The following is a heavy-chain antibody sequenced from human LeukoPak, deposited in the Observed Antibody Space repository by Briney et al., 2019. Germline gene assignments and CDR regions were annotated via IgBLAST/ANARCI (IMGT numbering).Heavy chain of an antibody. Sequence: GRSLRLSCAASGFIFSNYGMHWVRQAPGKGLEWVAVISYDGSNKYYADSVKGRFTISRDNSKNTLYLQMNSLRAEDTAVYYCAKDNMAGGSYYSPLDYWGQGTLVTVSS. J-gene: IGHJ4*02. D-gene: IGHD1-26*01. CDR1: GFIFSNYG. CDR2: ISYDGSNK. V-gene: IGHV3-30*18. CDR3: AKDNMAGGSYYSPLDY.